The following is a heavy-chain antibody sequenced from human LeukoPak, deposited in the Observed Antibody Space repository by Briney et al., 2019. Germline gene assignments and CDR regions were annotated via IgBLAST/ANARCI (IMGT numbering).Heavy chain of an antibody. D-gene: IGHD2-2*01. J-gene: IGHJ4*02. Sequence: KPGGSLRLSCAASGFTFSSYSMNWVRQAPGKGLEWVSSISSSSYIYYADSVKGRFTISRDNAKNSLYLQMNSLRAEDTAVYYCARIAVVVPAAIGRYSSSPALDYWGQGTLVTVSS. CDR3: ARIAVVVPAAIGRYSSSPALDY. CDR2: ISSSSYI. V-gene: IGHV3-21*01. CDR1: GFTFSSYS.